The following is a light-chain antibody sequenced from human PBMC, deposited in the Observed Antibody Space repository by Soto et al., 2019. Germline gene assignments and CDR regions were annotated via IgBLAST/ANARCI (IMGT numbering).Light chain of an antibody. CDR3: QQYDNLPVT. Sequence: DIQMTQSPSSLSAFVGDRVTITCQASQDFSTYVNWYQQKPGKTPNLLIYAASNLETRVPSRFSGSGSGTKFTLTISRLQSEDIGTYYCQQYDNLPVTFGPGTKVNVK. J-gene: IGKJ3*01. V-gene: IGKV1-33*01. CDR1: QDFSTY. CDR2: AAS.